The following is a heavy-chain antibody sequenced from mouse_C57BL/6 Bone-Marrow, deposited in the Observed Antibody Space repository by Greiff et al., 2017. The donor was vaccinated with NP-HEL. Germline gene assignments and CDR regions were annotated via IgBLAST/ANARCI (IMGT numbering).Heavy chain of an antibody. CDR1: GFTFSDYG. J-gene: IGHJ1*03. CDR3: ARNYGSSLPYWYFDV. D-gene: IGHD1-1*01. V-gene: IGHV5-17*01. Sequence: EVQLVESGGGLVKPGGSLKLSCAASGFTFSDYGMHWVRQAPEKGLEWVAYISSGSSTIYYADTVKGRFTLSRDKAKNTLFLQMTSLRSEDTAMYYCARNYGSSLPYWYFDVWGTGTTVTVSS. CDR2: ISSGSSTI.